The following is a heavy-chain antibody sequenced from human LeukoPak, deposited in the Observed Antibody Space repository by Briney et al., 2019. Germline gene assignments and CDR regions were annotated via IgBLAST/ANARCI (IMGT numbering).Heavy chain of an antibody. D-gene: IGHD4/OR15-4a*01. Sequence: GRSLRLSCAASGFTFSSYAMNWVRQAPGKGLEWVSISGSGGDTYYADSVKGRFTISRDNSKNTLYLQMNSLRAEDTAVYYCAKARGATYGTYYFDYWGQGTLVTVSS. V-gene: IGHV3-23*01. CDR1: GFTFSSYA. J-gene: IGHJ4*02. CDR3: AKARGATYGTYYFDY. CDR2: SGSGGDT.